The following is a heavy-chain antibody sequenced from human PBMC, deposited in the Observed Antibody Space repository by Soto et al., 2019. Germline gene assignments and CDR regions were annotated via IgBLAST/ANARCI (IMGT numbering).Heavy chain of an antibody. D-gene: IGHD3-10*01. V-gene: IGHV4-31*03. CDR1: GVSMSSGGYY. Sequence: QVQLQESGPGQVKASQTLSLTCTVSGVSMSSGGYYWSWIRQHPGKGLEWLGYIYYSGSTYYNPSLKSRVIISVDTSKNQFSLKLSSVTAADTAVYYCVSSFYGAGSYCLDYWGQGTLVTVSS. J-gene: IGHJ4*02. CDR3: VSSFYGAGSYCLDY. CDR2: IYYSGST.